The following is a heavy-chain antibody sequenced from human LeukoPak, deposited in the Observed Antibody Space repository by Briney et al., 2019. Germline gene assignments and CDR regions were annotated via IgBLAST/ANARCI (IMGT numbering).Heavy chain of an antibody. CDR1: GYPLASYC. CDR2: ISVYNGNT. V-gene: IGHV1-18*01. D-gene: IGHD6-19*01. J-gene: IGHJ4*02. Sequence: ASVKVSCKTSGYPLASYCISWVRQVPGQGLEWTGWISVYNGNTNYAQKFQGRVTMTTDTSTNTAYMEMRSLRSDDTAVYYCARDGAVAGSDYWGQGTVVTVSS. CDR3: ARDGAVAGSDY.